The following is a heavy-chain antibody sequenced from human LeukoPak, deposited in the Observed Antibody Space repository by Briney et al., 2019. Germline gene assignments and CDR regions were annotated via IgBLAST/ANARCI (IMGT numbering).Heavy chain of an antibody. CDR1: GGSIRSGDYY. Sequence: PSETLSLTCTVSGGSIRSGDYYWSWIRQPPGNGLEWIGYIYYSGSTYYNPSLKSRVTISVDTSKNQFSLKLSSVTAADTAVYYCARPRITMVRGVISGWFDPWGQGTLVTVSS. V-gene: IGHV4-30-4*01. D-gene: IGHD3-10*01. CDR2: IYYSGST. J-gene: IGHJ5*02. CDR3: ARPRITMVRGVISGWFDP.